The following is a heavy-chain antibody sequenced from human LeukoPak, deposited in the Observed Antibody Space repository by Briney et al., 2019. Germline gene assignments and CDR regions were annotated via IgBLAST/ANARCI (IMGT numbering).Heavy chain of an antibody. Sequence: GGSLRLSCAASGFTFSSYWMSWVRQAPGKGLEWVANIKQDGSEKYYVDSVKGRFTISRDNAKNSLYLQMNSLRAEDTAVYYCARERGYCRSTSCYQHAFDICGQGTMVTVSS. CDR1: GFTFSSYW. V-gene: IGHV3-7*01. D-gene: IGHD2-2*01. J-gene: IGHJ3*02. CDR3: ARERGYCRSTSCYQHAFDI. CDR2: IKQDGSEK.